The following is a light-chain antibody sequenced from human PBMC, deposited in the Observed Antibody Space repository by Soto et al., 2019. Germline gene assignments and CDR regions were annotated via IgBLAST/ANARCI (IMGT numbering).Light chain of an antibody. J-gene: IGKJ5*01. V-gene: IGKV3-11*01. Sequence: EIVLTQSPATLSLSPGERATLSCRVSQSVGIYLGWYQQRPGQAPRLLIYDASKRAAGIPARFSGSGSGTDFTLTINSLEPEDFAVYYCQHRSTWPRAFGQGTRLEIK. CDR3: QHRSTWPRA. CDR1: QSVGIY. CDR2: DAS.